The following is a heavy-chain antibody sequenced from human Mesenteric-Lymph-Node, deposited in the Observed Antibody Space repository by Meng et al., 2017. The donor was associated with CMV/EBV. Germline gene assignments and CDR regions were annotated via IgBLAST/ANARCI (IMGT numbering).Heavy chain of an antibody. J-gene: IGHJ6*02. Sequence: GESLKISCAASGFTFTTYDMTWVRQAPGKGLEWISSINNGADRTYYAESVRGRFTISRDNSKNTLHLQMNSLRAEDTAVYYCARDRRYYDFWSGYSPRGMDVWGQGTTVTVSS. CDR2: INNGADRT. CDR1: GFTFTTYD. D-gene: IGHD3-3*01. V-gene: IGHV3-23*01. CDR3: ARDRRYYDFWSGYSPRGMDV.